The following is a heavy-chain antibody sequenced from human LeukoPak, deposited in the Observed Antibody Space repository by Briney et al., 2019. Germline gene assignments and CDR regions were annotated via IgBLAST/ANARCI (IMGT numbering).Heavy chain of an antibody. Sequence: SETLSLTCTVSGGSISSYYWSWIRQPPGKGLEWIGYIHYSGGTNYNPSLKSRVTISVDTSKKQFSLKLSSGTAADTAVYYCARVEEGYGSGRRENYYYYYMDVWGKGTTVTISS. CDR3: ARVEEGYGSGRRENYYYYYMDV. D-gene: IGHD3-10*01. CDR1: GGSISSYY. V-gene: IGHV4-59*01. CDR2: IHYSGGT. J-gene: IGHJ6*03.